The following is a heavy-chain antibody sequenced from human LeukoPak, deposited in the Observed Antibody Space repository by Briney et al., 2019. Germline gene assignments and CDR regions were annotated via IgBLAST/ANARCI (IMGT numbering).Heavy chain of an antibody. CDR2: INHSGST. Sequence: SETLSLTCAVYGGSFSGYYWSWIRQPPGKGLEWIGEINHSGSTNYNPSLKSRVTISVDTSKNQFSLKLSSVTAADTAVYYCARGSRRAYYYGSGSYSCWFDSWGQGTLVTVSS. CDR3: ARGSRRAYYYGSGSYSCWFDS. D-gene: IGHD3-10*01. J-gene: IGHJ5*01. V-gene: IGHV4-34*01. CDR1: GGSFSGYY.